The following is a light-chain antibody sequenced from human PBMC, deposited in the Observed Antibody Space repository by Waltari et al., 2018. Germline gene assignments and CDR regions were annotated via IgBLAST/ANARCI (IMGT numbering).Light chain of an antibody. CDR3: SSYAGSNRVI. CDR2: EIN. CDR1: RSDVGGYDY. J-gene: IGLJ2*01. V-gene: IGLV2-8*01. Sequence: QSALTQPPSASGSPGQSVTIPCTGTRSDVGGYDYVSCYTQHPGKAPKLMIYEINKRPSGVPNRFSGSRSGNTASLTVSGLRPEDEADYYCSSYAGSNRVIFGGGTKLTVL.